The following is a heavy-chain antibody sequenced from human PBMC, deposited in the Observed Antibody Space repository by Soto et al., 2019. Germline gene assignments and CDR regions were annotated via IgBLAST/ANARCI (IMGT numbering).Heavy chain of an antibody. CDR2: IYYSGST. V-gene: IGHV4-59*01. Sequence: QVQLQESGPGLVKPSETLSLTCTVSGGSISSYYWSWIRQPPGKGLEWIGYIYYSGSTNYNPSLKSRVTISVDTSKNQFSLKLSCVTAADTAVYYCARVWGGAFDIWGQGTMVTVSS. J-gene: IGHJ3*02. D-gene: IGHD3-10*01. CDR3: ARVWGGAFDI. CDR1: GGSISSYY.